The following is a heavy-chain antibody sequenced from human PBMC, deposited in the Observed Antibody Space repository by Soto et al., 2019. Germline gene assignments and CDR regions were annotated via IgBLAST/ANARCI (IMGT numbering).Heavy chain of an antibody. CDR1: GFTFSSYG. V-gene: IGHV3-33*01. CDR3: ARGPRVSDSSGWYYYFDY. D-gene: IGHD6-19*01. J-gene: IGHJ4*02. CDR2: IWYDGSNK. Sequence: QVQLVESGGGVVQPGRSLRLSCAASGFTFSSYGMHWVRQAPGKGLEWVAVIWYDGSNKYYADSVKGRFTISRDNSKNTLYLQMNRLRAEDTAVYYCARGPRVSDSSGWYYYFDYWGQGTLVTVSS.